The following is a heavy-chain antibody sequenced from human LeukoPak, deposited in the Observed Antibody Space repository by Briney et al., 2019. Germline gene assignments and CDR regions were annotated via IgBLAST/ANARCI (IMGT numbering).Heavy chain of an antibody. CDR2: INPNSGDT. D-gene: IGHD2-2*01. Sequence: ASVKVSCKASGYTFTGYYMHWVRQAPGQGFEWMGWINPNSGDTNYAQKFQGRVTMTRDTSISTAHMELSRLRSDDRAVYYCARANPLYCSSTTCLFDYWGQGTLVTASS. J-gene: IGHJ4*02. CDR1: GYTFTGYY. V-gene: IGHV1-2*02. CDR3: ARANPLYCSSTTCLFDY.